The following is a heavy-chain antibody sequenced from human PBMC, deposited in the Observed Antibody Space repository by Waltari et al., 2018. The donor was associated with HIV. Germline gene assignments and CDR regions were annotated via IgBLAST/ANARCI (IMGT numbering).Heavy chain of an antibody. V-gene: IGHV4-39*01. J-gene: IGHJ4*02. CDR1: GGSISSSSYY. CDR3: ARAVQGYCSGGSCENYFDY. CDR2: IYYSGST. Sequence: QLQLQESGPGLVKPSETLSLTCTVPGGSISSSSYYWGWHGKPPGKGLEWIGSIYYSGSTYYNPSLKSRVTISVDTSKNQFSLKLSSVTAADTAVYYCARAVQGYCSGGSCENYFDYWGQGTLVTVSS. D-gene: IGHD2-15*01.